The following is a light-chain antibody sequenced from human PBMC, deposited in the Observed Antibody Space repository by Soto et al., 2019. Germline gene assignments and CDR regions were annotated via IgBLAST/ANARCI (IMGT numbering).Light chain of an antibody. CDR3: QQYESSWT. CDR1: QSISSTF. CDR2: GAS. Sequence: EIVLTQSPGTLSLSPGERATLSCRASQSISSTFLAWYQHKPGQAPRVLIYGASRRATGIPDRFSGSGSGTDFTPTISRLEPEDFAVYYCQQYESSWTFGQGTKVEMK. J-gene: IGKJ1*01. V-gene: IGKV3-20*01.